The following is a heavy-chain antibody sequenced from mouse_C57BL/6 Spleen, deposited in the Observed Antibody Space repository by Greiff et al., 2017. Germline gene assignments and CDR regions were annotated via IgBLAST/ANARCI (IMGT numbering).Heavy chain of an antibody. CDR1: GFTFSDYG. Sequence: EVQRVESGGGLVKPGGSLKLSCAASGFTFSDYGMHWVRQAPEKGLEWVAYISSGSSTIYYADTVKGRVTISRDNAKNTLFLQMTSMRAEDTATYYCARRHRGGRDYWGQGTSVTVSS. CDR2: ISSGSSTI. D-gene: IGHD1-1*01. CDR3: ARRHRGGRDY. V-gene: IGHV5-17*01. J-gene: IGHJ4*01.